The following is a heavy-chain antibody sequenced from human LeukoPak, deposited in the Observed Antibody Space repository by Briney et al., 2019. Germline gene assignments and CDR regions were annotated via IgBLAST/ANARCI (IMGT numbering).Heavy chain of an antibody. D-gene: IGHD3-22*01. Sequence: SETLSLTCTVSGYSIGSGYYWGWIRPPPGKGLEWIGSIYHSGSTHYNPSLKSRVTISVDTSKNQFSLKLSSVTAADTAVYYCARDNGDHYDSSGYWYYWGQGTLVTVSS. V-gene: IGHV4-38-2*02. CDR2: IYHSGST. J-gene: IGHJ4*02. CDR3: ARDNGDHYDSSGYWYY. CDR1: GYSIGSGYY.